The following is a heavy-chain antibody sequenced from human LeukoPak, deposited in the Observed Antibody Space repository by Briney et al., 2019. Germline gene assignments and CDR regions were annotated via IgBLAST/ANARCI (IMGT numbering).Heavy chain of an antibody. J-gene: IGHJ5*02. CDR1: GGSFSGYY. D-gene: IGHD3-3*01. V-gene: IGHV4-34*01. CDR2: INHSGST. CDR3: ARAAGTLRFLEWLSSGAWFDP. Sequence: PSETLSLTCAVYGGSFSGYYWSWIRQPPGKGLEWIGEINHSGSTNYNPSLKSRVTISVDTSKNQFSLKLSSVTAADTAVYYCARAAGTLRFLEWLSSGAWFDPWGQGTLVTVSS.